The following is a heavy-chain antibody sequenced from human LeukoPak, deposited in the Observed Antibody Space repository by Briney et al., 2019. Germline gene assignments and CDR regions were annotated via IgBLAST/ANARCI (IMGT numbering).Heavy chain of an antibody. V-gene: IGHV3-21*01. Sequence: GGSLRLSCAASGFTFSTYNMNWVRQAPGKGLEWVSSITSSSSYTFYADPVKGRFTISGDNAKNSLYLQMNSLRAEDTAIYYCARDPYNGNYGDSYYYYMDVWGKGTTVTISS. D-gene: IGHD1-26*01. CDR2: ITSSSSYT. CDR3: ARDPYNGNYGDSYYYYMDV. CDR1: GFTFSTYN. J-gene: IGHJ6*03.